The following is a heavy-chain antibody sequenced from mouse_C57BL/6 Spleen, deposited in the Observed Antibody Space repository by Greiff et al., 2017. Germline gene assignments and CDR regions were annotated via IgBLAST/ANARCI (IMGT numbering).Heavy chain of an antibody. D-gene: IGHD2-1*01. CDR1: GYTFTDYE. CDR3: TRPLRYGNYLYAMDY. CDR2: IDPETGGT. J-gene: IGHJ4*01. Sequence: QVQLQQSGAELVRPGASVTLSCKASGYTFTDYEMHWVKQTPVHGLEWIGAIDPETGGTAYNQKFKGKAILTADKSSSTAYMELRSLTSEDSAVYYCTRPLRYGNYLYAMDYWGQGTSVTVSS. V-gene: IGHV1-15*01.